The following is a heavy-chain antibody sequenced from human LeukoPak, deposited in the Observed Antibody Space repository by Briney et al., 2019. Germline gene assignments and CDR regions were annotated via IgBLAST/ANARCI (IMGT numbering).Heavy chain of an antibody. CDR2: IYPGDSDT. J-gene: IGHJ4*02. Sequence: GGSLKISCKGSGYSFTRYWIGWVRQIPGKGLGWIGIIYPGDSDTRYSPSFQGQVTISADKSITTAYLQWSSLKASDTAMYYCARHNRQYQLLLQVDYWGQGTLVTVSS. CDR1: GYSFTRYW. D-gene: IGHD2-2*01. CDR3: ARHNRQYQLLLQVDY. V-gene: IGHV5-51*01.